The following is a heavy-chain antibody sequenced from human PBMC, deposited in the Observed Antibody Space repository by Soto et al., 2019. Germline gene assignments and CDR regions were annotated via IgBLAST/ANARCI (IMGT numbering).Heavy chain of an antibody. CDR1: GYTFTAYY. CDR3: ARGDRISRFGVRNWLDP. Sequence: QVQLLQSGTEVKKPGASVKVSCKASGYTFTAYYIHWVRQAPGQGLEWMGCIIPDSVATKYTQKFQGRVTRTSEASINTAFLEVSRLRCDDPAVYFCARGDRISRFGVRNWLDPWGQGTLVTVSS. D-gene: IGHD3-3*01. V-gene: IGHV1-2*02. CDR2: IIPDSVAT. J-gene: IGHJ5*02.